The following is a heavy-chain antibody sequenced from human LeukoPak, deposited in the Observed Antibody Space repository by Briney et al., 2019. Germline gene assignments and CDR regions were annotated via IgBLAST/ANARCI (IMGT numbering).Heavy chain of an antibody. CDR1: GGSISSSSYY. CDR3: ASGPVHMIVVVIQSGFYYFDY. J-gene: IGHJ4*02. CDR2: IYYSGST. V-gene: IGHV4-39*07. D-gene: IGHD3-22*01. Sequence: SETLSLTCTVSGGSISSSSYYWGWIRQPPGKGLEWIGSIYYSGSTYHNPSLKSRVTISVDTSKNQFSLKLSSVTAADTAVYYCASGPVHMIVVVIQSGFYYFDYWGQGTLVTVSS.